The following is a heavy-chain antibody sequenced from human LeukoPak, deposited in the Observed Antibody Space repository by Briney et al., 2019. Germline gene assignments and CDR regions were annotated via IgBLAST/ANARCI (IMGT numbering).Heavy chain of an antibody. V-gene: IGHV4-38-2*02. CDR1: GYSISSGYY. D-gene: IGHD5-12*01. CDR2: IYHSGNT. J-gene: IGHJ4*02. CDR3: ARAYDDGDY. Sequence: SETLSLTCTVSGYSISSGYYWGWIRQPPGKGLEWIGNIYHSGNTYYNPSLKSRVTISVDTSKNQFSLKLSSVTAADTAVYYCARAYDDGDYWGQGTLVTVSS.